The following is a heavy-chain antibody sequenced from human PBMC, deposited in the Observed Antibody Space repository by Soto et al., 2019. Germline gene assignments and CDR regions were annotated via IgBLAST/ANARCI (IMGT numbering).Heavy chain of an antibody. V-gene: IGHV1-69*01. CDR1: GGIFSTYA. CDR3: ARDLDDDGSGNYYTRINF. Sequence: QVQLLQSGAEVKKPGSSVKVSCKASGGIFSTYAISWLRQAPGQGLEWMGGIIPIFGTPNYAQRFQGRVTITADESTTTSSMELSRLKSEDTAVYYCARDLDDDGSGNYYTRINFWGQGTLVTVSS. J-gene: IGHJ4*02. D-gene: IGHD3-10*01. CDR2: IIPIFGTP.